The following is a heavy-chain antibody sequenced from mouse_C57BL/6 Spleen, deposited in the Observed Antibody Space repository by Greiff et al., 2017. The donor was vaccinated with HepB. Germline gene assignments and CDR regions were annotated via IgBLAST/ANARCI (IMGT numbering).Heavy chain of an antibody. V-gene: IGHV2-5*01. CDR3: AKIPYGSSPYWYFDV. Sequence: VQLVESGPGLVQPSQSLSITCTVSGFSLTSYGVHWVRQSPGKGLEWLGVIWRGGSTDYNAAFMSRLSITKDNSKSQVFFKMNSLQADDTAIYYCAKIPYGSSPYWYFDVWGTGTTVTVSS. J-gene: IGHJ1*03. D-gene: IGHD1-1*01. CDR2: IWRGGST. CDR1: GFSLTSYG.